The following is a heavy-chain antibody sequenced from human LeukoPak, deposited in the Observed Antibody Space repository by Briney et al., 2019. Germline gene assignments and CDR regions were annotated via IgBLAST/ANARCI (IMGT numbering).Heavy chain of an antibody. Sequence: PGGSLRLSCAVSGFTLSNYALHWVCQAPGKGLEWVANIKQDGSDIYYLGSVRGRFTISRDNAMNSLYLQMNSLRAEDTAVYYCTRDALYGDPSYYYMDVWGKGTTVTVSS. CDR1: GFTLSNYA. CDR3: TRDALYGDPSYYYMDV. V-gene: IGHV3-7*01. D-gene: IGHD4-17*01. CDR2: IKQDGSDI. J-gene: IGHJ6*03.